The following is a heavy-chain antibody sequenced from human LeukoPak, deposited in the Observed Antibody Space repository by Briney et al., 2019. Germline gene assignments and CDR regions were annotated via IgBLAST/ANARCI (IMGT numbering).Heavy chain of an antibody. J-gene: IGHJ5*02. D-gene: IGHD4-17*01. V-gene: IGHV1-8*01. CDR2: MNPNSGNT. CDR3: ARLLRFWFDP. CDR1: GYTFTSYD. Sequence: GASVKVSCKASGYTFTSYDINWVRQATGQGLEWMGWMNPNSGNTGYAQKFQGRVTMTWNTSISTAYMELSSLRSEDAAVYYCARLLRFWFDPWGQGALLTVSS.